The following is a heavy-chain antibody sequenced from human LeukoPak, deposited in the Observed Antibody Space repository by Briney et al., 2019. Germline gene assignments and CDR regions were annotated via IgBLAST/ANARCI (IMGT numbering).Heavy chain of an antibody. CDR1: GFTFSSYS. Sequence: GGSLRLSCAASGFTFSSYSMNWVRQAPGKGLEWVSSISSGGTYVDYADSVKGRFTISRDNAKNSLYLQMNSLRAEDTAVFYCARDPGYSNSPYYLDYWGQGTLVTVSS. V-gene: IGHV3-21*01. CDR2: ISSGGTYV. J-gene: IGHJ4*02. D-gene: IGHD5-12*01. CDR3: ARDPGYSNSPYYLDY.